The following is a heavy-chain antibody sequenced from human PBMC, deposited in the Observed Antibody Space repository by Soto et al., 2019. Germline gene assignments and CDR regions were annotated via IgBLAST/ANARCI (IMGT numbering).Heavy chain of an antibody. V-gene: IGHV3-53*01. D-gene: IGHD5-18*01. CDR1: GFTVSSTY. CDR3: ARSGYSYGPFDY. J-gene: IGHJ4*02. CDR2: IYSGGST. Sequence: EVQLVESGGGLIQPGGSLRLSCAASGFTVSSTYMSWVRQAPGKGLEWVAVIYSGGSTYYADSVKGRFTISRDNSKNTLYLQMHSLRAEDTAVYYCARSGYSYGPFDYWGQGTLVTVSS.